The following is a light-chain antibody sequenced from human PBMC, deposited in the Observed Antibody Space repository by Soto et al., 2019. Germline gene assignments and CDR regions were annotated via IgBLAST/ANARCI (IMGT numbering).Light chain of an antibody. CDR3: QQSHGTPRT. Sequence: DIVMTQSPASLAVSLGERATINCKSSQSVLYSSNNKNYLAWYQQKPGQPPKLLIYWASTRESGVPDRFSGSGSGTDFTLTISSLQAEDVAVYYCQQSHGTPRTFGQGTKVDI. CDR1: QSVLYSSNNKNY. CDR2: WAS. J-gene: IGKJ1*01. V-gene: IGKV4-1*01.